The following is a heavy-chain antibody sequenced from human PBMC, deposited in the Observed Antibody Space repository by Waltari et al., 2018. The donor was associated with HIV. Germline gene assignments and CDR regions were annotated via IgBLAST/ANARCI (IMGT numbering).Heavy chain of an antibody. CDR1: GFSLYTSGVG. J-gene: IGHJ4*02. V-gene: IGHV2-5*01. Sequence: QITLKESGPPLVKPTQTLTLTCTFSGFSLYTSGVGVGWIRPPPGKALEWLALSYWNDDTYYSPSLKSRLAITKETSKNQVVLTMTNMDPVDTAKYYCAHKDNSGWLKYEYWGQGTLVTVSS. D-gene: IGHD6-19*01. CDR2: SYWNDDT. CDR3: AHKDNSGWLKYEY.